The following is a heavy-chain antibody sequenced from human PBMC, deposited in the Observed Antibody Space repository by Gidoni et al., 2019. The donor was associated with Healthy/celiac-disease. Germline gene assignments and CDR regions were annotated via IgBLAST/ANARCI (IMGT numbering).Heavy chain of an antibody. J-gene: IGHJ4*02. Sequence: QLQLQESGPGLVKPSETLSLTCTVSGGSISSSRSYWGWIRQPPGKGLEWIGSIYYSGSTYYNPSLKSRVTISVDTSKNQFSLKLSSVTAADTAVYYCARARITIFGVVRGGPFDYWGQGTLVTVSS. CDR2: IYYSGST. CDR1: GGSISSSRSY. D-gene: IGHD3-3*01. CDR3: ARARITIFGVVRGGPFDY. V-gene: IGHV4-39*01.